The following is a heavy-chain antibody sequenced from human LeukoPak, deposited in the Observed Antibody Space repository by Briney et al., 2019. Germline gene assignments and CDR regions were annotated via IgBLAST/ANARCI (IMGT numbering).Heavy chain of an antibody. CDR2: INSDATST. CDR1: GFILSSTW. Sequence: PGGSLRLSCAASGFILSSTWMHWVRQAPGKGLVWVSRINSDATSTSYADSVRGRFTIPRDDAKNTMYLQMNSLRAEDTAMYYCVRGSPGYSSSWHAYWGQGTLVTVSS. D-gene: IGHD6-13*01. J-gene: IGHJ4*02. V-gene: IGHV3-74*01. CDR3: VRGSPGYSSSWHAY.